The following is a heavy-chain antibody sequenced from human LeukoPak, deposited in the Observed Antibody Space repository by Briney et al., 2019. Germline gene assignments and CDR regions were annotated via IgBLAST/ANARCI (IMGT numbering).Heavy chain of an antibody. CDR1: GFTVSSNY. CDR2: IYSGGST. V-gene: IGHV3-66*01. J-gene: IGHJ4*02. Sequence: GGSLRLSCAASGFTVSSNYMSWVRQAPGKGLEWVSVIYSGGSTYYADSVKGRFTISRDNSENTLYLQMNSLRAEDTAVYYCARTLYDSSGSDYFDYWGQGTLVTVSS. D-gene: IGHD3-22*01. CDR3: ARTLYDSSGSDYFDY.